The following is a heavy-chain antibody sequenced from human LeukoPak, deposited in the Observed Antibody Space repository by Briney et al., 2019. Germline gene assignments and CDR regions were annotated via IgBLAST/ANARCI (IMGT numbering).Heavy chain of an antibody. CDR1: GGSFSAYY. CDR3: ARGRDYYDSSGYYNYFDY. D-gene: IGHD3-22*01. J-gene: IGHJ4*02. V-gene: IGHV4-34*01. Sequence: KASETLSLTCAVHGGSFSAYYWSWIRQSPEKGLEWIGEINHSGSTNYNPSLKSRVTISVDTSKNQFSLKLSSVTAADTAVYYCARGRDYYDSSGYYNYFDYWGQGTLVTVSS. CDR2: INHSGST.